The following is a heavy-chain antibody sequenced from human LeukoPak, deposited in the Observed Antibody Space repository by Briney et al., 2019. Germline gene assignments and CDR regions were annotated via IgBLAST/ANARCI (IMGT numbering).Heavy chain of an antibody. CDR3: ARDRSGYSEYYFDY. J-gene: IGHJ4*02. CDR1: GGSTNTYC. V-gene: IGHV4-4*07. Sequence: PETLCLTCTVSGGSTNTYCWSWIRQPAEKGLEWIGRIYPSGSTYYNPSLKSRVTISIDKSKNQFSLRLTSVTAADTAVYYCARDRSGYSEYYFDYWGQGSLVAVSS. CDR2: IYPSGST. D-gene: IGHD5-12*01.